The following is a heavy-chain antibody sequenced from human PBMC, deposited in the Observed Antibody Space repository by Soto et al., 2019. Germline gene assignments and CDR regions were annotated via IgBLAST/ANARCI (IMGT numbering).Heavy chain of an antibody. Sequence: SENLSLTCTVAGGSISSGGYYCSWIRQHPVKGLEWIGYIYYSGSTYYNPSLNSRVTISEDTSKNQFSLKLSSVTAADTAVYYCARVDYDYVWGSYRKGAFDIWGQGTMVTV. J-gene: IGHJ3*02. V-gene: IGHV4-31*03. CDR1: GGSISSGGYY. CDR2: IYYSGST. CDR3: ARVDYDYVWGSYRKGAFDI. D-gene: IGHD3-16*02.